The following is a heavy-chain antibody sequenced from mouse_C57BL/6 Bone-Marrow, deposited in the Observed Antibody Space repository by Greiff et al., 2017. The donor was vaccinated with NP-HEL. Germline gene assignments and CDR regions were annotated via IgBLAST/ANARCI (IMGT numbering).Heavy chain of an antibody. CDR2: IDPSDSYT. D-gene: IGHD2-3*01. CDR1: GYTFTSYW. Sequence: QVHVKQPGAELVRPGTSVKLSCKASGYTFTSYWMHWVKQRPGQGLEWIGVIDPSDSYTNYNQKFKGKATLTVDTSSSTASMQLSSLTSEDSAVYDWARKGDGYYAAWFAYWGQGTLVTVSA. V-gene: IGHV1-59*01. CDR3: ARKGDGYYAAWFAY. J-gene: IGHJ3*01.